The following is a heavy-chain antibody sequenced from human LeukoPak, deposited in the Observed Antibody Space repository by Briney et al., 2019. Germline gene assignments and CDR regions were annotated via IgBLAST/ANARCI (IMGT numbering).Heavy chain of an antibody. V-gene: IGHV4-39*01. Sequence: SETLSLTCTVSGGSISSDSYYWGWIRQPPGTGLQWIVCIYYSGSTYYKPSLKSRVTISVDTSKNQFSLKLTSVTAADTAVYYCGRRSRSTWNYRRGDYWGQGTLVTVSS. D-gene: IGHD1-7*01. J-gene: IGHJ4*02. CDR2: IYYSGST. CDR1: GGSISSDSYY. CDR3: GRRSRSTWNYRRGDY.